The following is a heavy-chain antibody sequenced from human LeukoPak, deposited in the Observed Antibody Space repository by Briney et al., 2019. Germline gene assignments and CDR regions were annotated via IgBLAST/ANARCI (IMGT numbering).Heavy chain of an antibody. J-gene: IGHJ4*02. Sequence: GGSLRLSCAASGFTFSSYAMHWVRQAPGKGLEWVAVISYDGSNKYYADSVKGRFTISRDNSKNTLYLQMSSLRAEDTAVYYCARDKGDNSGWDYWGQGILVTVSS. CDR2: ISYDGSNK. CDR3: ARDKGDNSGWDY. D-gene: IGHD6-19*01. V-gene: IGHV3-30-3*01. CDR1: GFTFSSYA.